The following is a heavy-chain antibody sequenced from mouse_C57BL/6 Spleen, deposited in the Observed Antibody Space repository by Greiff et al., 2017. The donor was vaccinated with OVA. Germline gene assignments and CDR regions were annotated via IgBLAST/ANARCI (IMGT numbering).Heavy chain of an antibody. D-gene: IGHD2-4*01. CDR3: AITYYDYDAFDY. V-gene: IGHV1-74*01. Sequence: VPLQQPWAELFQPGASVQVSCTSSGSTFTLYWLHLVHPRPCPVLAWIGRIHPSDSDTNYNQKFKGKATLTVDKSSSTAYMQLSSLTSEDSAVYYCAITYYDYDAFDYWGQGTTLTVSS. CDR1: GSTFTLYW. J-gene: IGHJ2*01. CDR2: IHPSDSDT.